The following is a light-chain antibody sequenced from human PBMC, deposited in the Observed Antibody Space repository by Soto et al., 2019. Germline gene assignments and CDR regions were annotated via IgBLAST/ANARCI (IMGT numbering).Light chain of an antibody. CDR1: QSISSW. V-gene: IGKV1-5*01. CDR2: DAS. Sequence: DIQMTQSPFTLSASVGDSVTNTCRASQSISSWLAWYQQKPGKAPKLLIYDASSLESGVPSRFSGSGSGTEFTLTISSLQPDDFATYYCQQYNSYSPEAFGQGTKVDIK. CDR3: QQYNSYSPEA. J-gene: IGKJ1*01.